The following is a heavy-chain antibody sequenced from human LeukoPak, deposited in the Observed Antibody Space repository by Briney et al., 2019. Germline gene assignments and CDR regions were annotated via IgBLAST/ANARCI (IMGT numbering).Heavy chain of an antibody. CDR3: ARGRGYCSGASCDIDY. V-gene: IGHV3-48*04. CDR1: GFTFNDYS. D-gene: IGHD2-15*01. J-gene: IGHJ4*02. CDR2: IISRGDTT. Sequence: PGGSLRLSYAASGFTFNDYSMNWVRQAPGKGLEWVSNIISRGDTTHYADSVKGRFSISRDNAKNSVFLQLNSLRAEDTAVYYCARGRGYCSGASCDIDYWGQGTLVTVSS.